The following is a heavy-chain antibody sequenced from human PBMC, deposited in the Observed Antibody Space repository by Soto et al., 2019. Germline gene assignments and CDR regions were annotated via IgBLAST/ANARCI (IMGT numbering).Heavy chain of an antibody. D-gene: IGHD1-7*01. CDR3: ARSIGWNYEDYYCMDV. J-gene: IGHJ6*03. CDR2: IYYSGST. V-gene: IGHV4-59*01. CDR1: GGSISSYY. Sequence: PSETLSLTCTVSGGSISSYYWSWIRQPPGKGLEWIGYIYYSGSTNYNPSLKSRVTISVDTSKNQFSLKLSSVTAADTAVYYCARSIGWNYEDYYCMDVWGKGTTVTVSS.